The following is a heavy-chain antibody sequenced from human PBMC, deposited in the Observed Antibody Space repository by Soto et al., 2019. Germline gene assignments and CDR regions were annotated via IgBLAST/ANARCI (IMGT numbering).Heavy chain of an antibody. CDR1: RGTFSSYA. CDR3: ASRRVDCSGGSCYWAGAFDI. V-gene: IGHV1-8*02. D-gene: IGHD2-15*01. Sequence: ASVKVSCKASRGTFSSYAISWVRQAPGQGLGWMGGMNPTCGNTGYAQKFQGRVTMTRNTSISTAYMELSSLRSEDTAVYYCASRRVDCSGGSCYWAGAFDIWGQGTMVTVSS. J-gene: IGHJ3*02. CDR2: MNPTCGNT.